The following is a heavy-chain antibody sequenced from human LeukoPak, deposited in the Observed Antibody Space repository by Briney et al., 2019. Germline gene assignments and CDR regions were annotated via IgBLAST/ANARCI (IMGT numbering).Heavy chain of an antibody. J-gene: IGHJ5*02. CDR1: GFTFSSYS. D-gene: IGHD5-12*01. CDR3: AKSGYDFGGRFDP. CDR2: IRYDGSNK. Sequence: GGSLRLSCAASGFTFSSYSMNWVRQAPGKGLEWVAFIRYDGSNKYYADSVKGRFTISRDNSKNTLYLQMNSLRAEDTAVYYCAKSGYDFGGRFDPWGQGTLVTVSS. V-gene: IGHV3-30*02.